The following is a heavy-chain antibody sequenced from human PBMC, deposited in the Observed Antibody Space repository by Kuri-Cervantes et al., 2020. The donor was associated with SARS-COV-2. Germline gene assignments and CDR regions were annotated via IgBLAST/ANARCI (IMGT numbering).Heavy chain of an antibody. V-gene: IGHV1-18*01. D-gene: IGHD3-9*01. J-gene: IGHJ5*02. CDR2: ISPYNDKT. Sequence: ASVKVSCKASGYTFTSYDINWVRQAPGQGLEWMGWISPYNDKTSYAEKFQGGVTMTTITSSTTAYMELRSLRSDDTAVYYCARQTGYYQNWFDPWGQGTLVTVSS. CDR1: GYTFTSYD. CDR3: ARQTGYYQNWFDP.